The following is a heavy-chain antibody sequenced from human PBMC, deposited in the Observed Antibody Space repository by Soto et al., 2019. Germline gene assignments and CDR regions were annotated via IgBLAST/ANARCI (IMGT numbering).Heavy chain of an antibody. J-gene: IGHJ5*02. CDR2: IYYSGST. V-gene: IGHV4-39*01. CDR1: GGSISSSSYY. CDR3: ARHLGSKIMGFDP. Sequence: QLQLQESGPGLVKPSETLSLTCTVSGGSISSSSYYWGWIRQPPGKGLEWIGSIYYSGSTYYNPSLKSRVTISVDTSKNQFSLKLSSVTAADTAVYYCARHLGSKIMGFDPWGQGTLVTVSS.